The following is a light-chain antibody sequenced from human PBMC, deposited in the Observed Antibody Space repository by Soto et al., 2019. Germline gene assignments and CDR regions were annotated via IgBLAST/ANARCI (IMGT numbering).Light chain of an antibody. CDR1: QSISHI. CDR3: QQYTSYSRA. Sequence: DIAMTQSPSTLSASVGDRVTITCRASQSISHILAWYQHKPGKDTKLLIYDASNLASGVPSRFSGIGSGTDFTLTISGLQPDDFTIYYCQQYTSYSRAFGQGTKWDLK. V-gene: IGKV1-5*01. J-gene: IGKJ1*01. CDR2: DAS.